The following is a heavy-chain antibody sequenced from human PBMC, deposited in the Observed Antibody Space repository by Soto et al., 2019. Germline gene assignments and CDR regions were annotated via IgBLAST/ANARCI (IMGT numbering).Heavy chain of an antibody. V-gene: IGHV3-21*01. CDR1: GFTFSSYS. D-gene: IGHD1-26*01. CDR2: ISSSSSYI. J-gene: IGHJ6*02. Sequence: GGFLRLSCAASGFTFSSYSMNWVRQAPGKGLEWVSSISSSSSYIYYADSVKGRFTISRDNAKNSLYLQMNSLRAEDTAVYYCARGDGGSYYVHPNYYYYGMDVWGQGTTVTVSS. CDR3: ARGDGGSYYVHPNYYYYGMDV.